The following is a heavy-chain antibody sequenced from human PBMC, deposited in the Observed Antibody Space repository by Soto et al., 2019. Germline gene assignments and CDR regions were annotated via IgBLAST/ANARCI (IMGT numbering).Heavy chain of an antibody. V-gene: IGHV4-39*07. CDR2: IFYSGST. CDR1: GGSISSSSYY. D-gene: IGHD5-12*01. J-gene: IGHJ4*02. CDR3: ARSRMVATFDY. Sequence: SETLSLTCTVSGGSISSSSYYWGWIRQPPGKGLEWIGSIFYSGSTYYNPSLKSRVTISVDTSKNQFSLKLSSVTAADTAVYYCARSRMVATFDYWGQGTLVTVSS.